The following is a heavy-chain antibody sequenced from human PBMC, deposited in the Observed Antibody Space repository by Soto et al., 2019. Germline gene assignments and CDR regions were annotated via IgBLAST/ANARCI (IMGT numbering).Heavy chain of an antibody. CDR1: GGSFSGYY. D-gene: IGHD6-13*01. CDR3: ARVKAGYSSSWSYYYYYGMDV. J-gene: IGHJ6*02. Sequence: QVQLQQWGAGLLKPSETLSLTCAVYGGSFSGYYWSWIRQPPGKGLEWIGEINHSGSTNYNPSLKSRVNTSVDTSKNQFSLTLSSVTAADTAVYYCARVKAGYSSSWSYYYYYGMDVWGQGTTVTVSS. CDR2: INHSGST. V-gene: IGHV4-34*01.